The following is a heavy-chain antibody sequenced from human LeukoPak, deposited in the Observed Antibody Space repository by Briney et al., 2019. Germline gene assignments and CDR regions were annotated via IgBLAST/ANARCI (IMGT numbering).Heavy chain of an antibody. CDR2: ITAYDGDT. V-gene: IGHV1-18*01. CDR3: ARDWQLPSGPDVFDI. J-gene: IGHJ3*02. CDR1: GFSFPSYG. D-gene: IGHD1-1*01. Sequence: ASVKVSCKASGFSFPSYGISWVRQAPGQGLEWIGWITAYDGDTNYAEKFQGRVTMTTDTSTSTASMELWSLRSDDTAVYYCARDWQLPSGPDVFDIWGQGTVVTVSS.